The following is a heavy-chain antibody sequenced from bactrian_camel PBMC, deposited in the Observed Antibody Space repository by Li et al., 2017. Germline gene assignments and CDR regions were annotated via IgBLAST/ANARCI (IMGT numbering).Heavy chain of an antibody. Sequence: HVQLVESGGGSVEVGGSLRLSCAASGSTASRVCVAWFRQAPGKEREGVAHIIRDGRTGYADSMKGRVTISQDNAKNNVYLEMNSLVTDDTAMYYCAAKGGGYCGTDSPEIFASWGQGTQVTVS. CDR3: AAKGGGYCGTDSPEIFAS. D-gene: IGHD2*01. CDR1: GSTASRVC. V-gene: IGHV3S26*01. J-gene: IGHJ4*01. CDR2: HIIRDGRT.